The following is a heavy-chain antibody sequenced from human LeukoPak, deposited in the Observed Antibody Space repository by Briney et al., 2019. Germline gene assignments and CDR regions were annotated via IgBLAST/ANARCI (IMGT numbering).Heavy chain of an antibody. D-gene: IGHD2-2*01. Sequence: RRGESLKISCKGSGHSFTNYWIGWVRQMPGKGLEWMGIIYPGDSDIKYSPSFQGQVTISADKSISTAYLQWSSLKASDTAMYYCARHPRNIVVPAAIDYWGQGTLVTVSS. V-gene: IGHV5-51*01. J-gene: IGHJ4*02. CDR1: GHSFTNYW. CDR2: IYPGDSDI. CDR3: ARHPRNIVVPAAIDY.